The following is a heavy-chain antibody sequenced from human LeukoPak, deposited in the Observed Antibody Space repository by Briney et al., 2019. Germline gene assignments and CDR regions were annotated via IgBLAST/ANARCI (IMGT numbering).Heavy chain of an antibody. V-gene: IGHV1-46*01. CDR3: ASHKSSGTYDFDY. Sequence: ASVKVSCKASGYTFTSYYMHWVRQAPGQGLEWMGIINPNGDSTNYAQKFQGRVTMTRDMSTSTVYMELSSLRSEDTAVYYCASHKSSGTYDFDYWGQGTLVTVSS. J-gene: IGHJ4*02. CDR1: GYTFTSYY. CDR2: INPNGDST. D-gene: IGHD1-26*01.